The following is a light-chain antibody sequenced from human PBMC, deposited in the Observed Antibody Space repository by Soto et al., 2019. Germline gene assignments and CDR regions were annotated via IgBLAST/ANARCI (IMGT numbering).Light chain of an antibody. Sequence: QSVLTQPASVSGSPGQSVTISCAGTSSDVGGYNFVSWYQQHSGKAPQLMIYDVSSRPSGVSNRFSGSKSGNTASLTISGLQAEDEADYYCSSYTSSYTYVFGTGTKVTVL. CDR1: SSDVGGYNF. J-gene: IGLJ1*01. CDR3: SSYTSSYTYV. V-gene: IGLV2-14*03. CDR2: DVS.